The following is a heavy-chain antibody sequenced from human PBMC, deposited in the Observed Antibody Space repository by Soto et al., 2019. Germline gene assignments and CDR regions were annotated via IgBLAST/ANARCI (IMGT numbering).Heavy chain of an antibody. Sequence: QVQLPESGPGLVKPSETLSLTCIVSGDSISNYYWSWVRQPPGQGLESIGYIYYSGSANYNPSLKSRLTIFAGTSKTLLSLKLPSVTAADTAVYFCARAAPDSVDTSAYPGCLDPWGQGTLVTVSS. J-gene: IGHJ5*02. CDR3: ARAAPDSVDTSAYPGCLDP. D-gene: IGHD3-22*01. CDR1: GDSISNYY. V-gene: IGHV4-59*01. CDR2: IYYSGSA.